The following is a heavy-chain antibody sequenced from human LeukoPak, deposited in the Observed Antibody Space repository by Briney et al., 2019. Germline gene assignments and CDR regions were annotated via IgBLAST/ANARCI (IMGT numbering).Heavy chain of an antibody. D-gene: IGHD3-10*01. V-gene: IGHV4-30-4*01. CDR2: IYYSGST. J-gene: IGHJ4*02. Sequence: SETLSLTCTVSGGSINSGDYYWSWIRRPPGKGLEWIGYIYYSGSTYYNPSLKSRVTISVDTSKNQFSLKVTSVTAADTAVYYCAESREISRLGITMVRGVIKVWGQGTLVTVSS. CDR1: GGSINSGDYY. CDR3: AESREISRLGITMVRGVIKV.